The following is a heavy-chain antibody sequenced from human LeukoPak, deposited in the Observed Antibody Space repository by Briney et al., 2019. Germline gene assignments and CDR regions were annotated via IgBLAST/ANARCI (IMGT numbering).Heavy chain of an antibody. CDR1: GGSISTSSYY. CDR2: IYYTGST. J-gene: IGHJ4*02. V-gene: IGHV4-39*01. D-gene: IGHD6-6*01. CDR3: ARGVPGPRDY. Sequence: SETLSLTCTVSGGSISTSSYYWSWIRQPPGKRLEWIGTIYYTGSTYYNPSLKSRVTISVDASKNQFSLKLSSVTAADTAVYYCARGVPGPRDYWGQGTLVTVSS.